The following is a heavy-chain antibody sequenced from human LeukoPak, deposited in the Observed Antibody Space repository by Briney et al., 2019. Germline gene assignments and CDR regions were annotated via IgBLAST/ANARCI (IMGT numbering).Heavy chain of an antibody. Sequence: GRSLRLSCAASGFTFSNYAMQWVRQAPGKGLEWVAIMSYDGSKKYYADSVKGRFIISRDNSKNTLYLQTNSLRAEDTAVYYCAKDGPSRQPVVPAAVDYWGQGTLVTVSS. CDR3: AKDGPSRQPVVPAAVDY. CDR2: MSYDGSKK. CDR1: GFTFSNYA. D-gene: IGHD2-2*01. J-gene: IGHJ4*02. V-gene: IGHV3-30*18.